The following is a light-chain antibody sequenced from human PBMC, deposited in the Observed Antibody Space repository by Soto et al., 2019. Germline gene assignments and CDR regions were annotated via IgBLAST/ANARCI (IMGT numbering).Light chain of an antibody. Sequence: QAVVTQTPSTSGPPGQRVTVSCSGSSSNIGTNTVNWYQQVPGTAPKLLIFRNSQRPSGVPDRFSGSKSGTSASLAIGGLQSEDEADYYCAAWDDSLNGVVFGGGTKVTVL. J-gene: IGLJ2*01. CDR3: AAWDDSLNGVV. CDR2: RNS. CDR1: SSNIGTNT. V-gene: IGLV1-44*01.